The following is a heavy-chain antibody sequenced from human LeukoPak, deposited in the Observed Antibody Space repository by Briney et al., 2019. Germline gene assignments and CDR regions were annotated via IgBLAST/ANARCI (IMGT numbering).Heavy chain of an antibody. V-gene: IGHV3-21*01. CDR2: ISSSSSYI. Sequence: GGSLRLSCAASGFTFSSYSMNWVRQAPGKGLEWVSSISSSSSYIYYADSVKGRFTISRDNAKNSLYLQMNSLRAEDTAVYYCARGIAAAGSDYWGQGTLVTVSS. CDR1: GFTFSSYS. CDR3: ARGIAAAGSDY. J-gene: IGHJ4*02. D-gene: IGHD6-13*01.